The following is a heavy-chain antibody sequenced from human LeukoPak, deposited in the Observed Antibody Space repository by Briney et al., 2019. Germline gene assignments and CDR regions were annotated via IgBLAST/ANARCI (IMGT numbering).Heavy chain of an antibody. Sequence: VASVKVSCKASGGTFSSYAISWVRQAPGQGLEWMGGIIPIFGTANYAQKFQGRVTITADESTSTAYMELSSLRSEDTAVYYCARGSSGIAAAGTISRSHYYYYMDVWGKGTTVTISS. V-gene: IGHV1-69*13. D-gene: IGHD6-13*01. CDR3: ARGSSGIAAAGTISRSHYYYYMDV. J-gene: IGHJ6*03. CDR2: IIPIFGTA. CDR1: GGTFSSYA.